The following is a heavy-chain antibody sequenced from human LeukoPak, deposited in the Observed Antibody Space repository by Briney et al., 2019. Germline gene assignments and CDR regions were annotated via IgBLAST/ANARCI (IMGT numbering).Heavy chain of an antibody. J-gene: IGHJ4*02. V-gene: IGHV3-21*01. CDR3: ARDQDERWLQTPGDY. CDR1: GFTFSSYS. CDR2: ISSSSSYI. D-gene: IGHD5-24*01. Sequence: VKPGGSLRLSCAASGFTFSSYSMNWVRQAPGKGLEWVSSISSSSSYIYYADSVKGRFTISRDNAKNSLYLQMNSLRAEDTAVYYCARDQDERWLQTPGDYWGQGTLVTVSS.